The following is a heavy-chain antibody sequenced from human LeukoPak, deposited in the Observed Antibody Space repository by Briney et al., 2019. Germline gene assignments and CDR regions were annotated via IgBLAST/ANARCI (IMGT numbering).Heavy chain of an antibody. CDR2: IIPIFGTA. Sequence: GASVKVSCKASGGTFSSYAISWVRQAPGQGLEWMGGIIPIFGTANYAQKFQGRVTITADESTSTAYMELSSLRSEDTAVYYCARVLSIAAAAPGYWGQGTLVTVSS. D-gene: IGHD6-13*01. CDR3: ARVLSIAAAAPGY. J-gene: IGHJ4*02. V-gene: IGHV1-69*13. CDR1: GGTFSSYA.